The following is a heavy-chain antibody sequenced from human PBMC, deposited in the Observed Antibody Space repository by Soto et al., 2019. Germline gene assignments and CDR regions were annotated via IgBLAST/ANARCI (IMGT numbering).Heavy chain of an antibody. Sequence: GGSLRLSFATSDFAFRNYWMNWVRQAPGTGLEWVANIKRGGSATNYVDSVKGRFTTSRDNVRNSVSLQMNSLRVEDTAVYYCAGDSPHDSSVAGDYWGQGTLVTVSS. D-gene: IGHD3-22*01. J-gene: IGHJ4*02. CDR2: IKRGGSAT. CDR3: AGDSPHDSSVAGDY. V-gene: IGHV3-7*01. CDR1: DFAFRNYW.